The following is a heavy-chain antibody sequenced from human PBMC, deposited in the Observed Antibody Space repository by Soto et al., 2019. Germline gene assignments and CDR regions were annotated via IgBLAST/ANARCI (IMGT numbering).Heavy chain of an antibody. CDR3: ARGYYDYVWGSYRYPVGFDY. D-gene: IGHD3-16*02. CDR1: GGSISSYY. CDR2: IYYSGST. Sequence: SETLSLTCTVSGGSISSYYWSWIRQPPGKGLEWIGYIYYSGSTNYNPSLKSRVTISVDTSKNQFSLKLSSVTAADTAVYYCARGYYDYVWGSYRYPVGFDYWGQGTLVTVSS. V-gene: IGHV4-59*01. J-gene: IGHJ4*02.